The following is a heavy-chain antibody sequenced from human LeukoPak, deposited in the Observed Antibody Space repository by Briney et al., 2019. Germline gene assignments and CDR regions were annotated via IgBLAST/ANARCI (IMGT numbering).Heavy chain of an antibody. D-gene: IGHD6-19*01. CDR1: GFTFSSYW. V-gene: IGHV3-7*01. CDR2: IKEDGSIK. J-gene: IGHJ4*02. Sequence: GGSLRLSCVASGFTFSSYWMTWVRQAPGKGLEWLANIKEDGSIKYYLGSVRGRFTISRDNAKTSVYLQLNSLRADDTAVYYCARDVWTGVAVSDYWGQGTLVTVSS. CDR3: ARDVWTGVAVSDY.